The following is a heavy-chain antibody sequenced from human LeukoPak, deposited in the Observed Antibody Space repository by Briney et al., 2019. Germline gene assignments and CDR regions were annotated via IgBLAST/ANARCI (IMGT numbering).Heavy chain of an antibody. CDR3: ARGLIGRELLVSYFDY. J-gene: IGHJ4*02. D-gene: IGHD1-26*01. CDR2: IYYSGST. V-gene: IGHV4-59*11. CDR1: GGSISSHY. Sequence: PSETLSLTCTVSGGSISSHYWSWIRQPPGKGLEWIGYIYYSGSTNYNPSLKSRVTVSVDTSKNQFSLKLSSVTAADTSVYYCARGLIGRELLVSYFDYWGQGTLVTVSS.